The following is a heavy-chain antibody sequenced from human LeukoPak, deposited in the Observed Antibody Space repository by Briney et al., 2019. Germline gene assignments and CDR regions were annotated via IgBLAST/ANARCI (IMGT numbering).Heavy chain of an antibody. Sequence: GGSLRLSCAASGFTFTNYWMSWVRQAPGKGPEWVANIKQDGSEEYYADSVKGRFTISRDNRQNSLNLQMNSLSAEEPAVYYCARWAGVTAYWGQGTLVTVSS. V-gene: IGHV3-7*01. CDR2: IKQDGSEE. D-gene: IGHD2-21*02. CDR3: ARWAGVTAY. CDR1: GFTFTNYW. J-gene: IGHJ4*02.